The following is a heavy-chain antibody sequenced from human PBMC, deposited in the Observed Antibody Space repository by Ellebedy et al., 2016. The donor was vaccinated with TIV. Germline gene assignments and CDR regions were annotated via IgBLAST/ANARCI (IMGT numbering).Heavy chain of an antibody. V-gene: IGHV3-7*01. CDR1: GFIFTNYW. Sequence: GESLKISCTTSGFIFTNYWMSWVRQAPGKGLEWVANIKQDVSETYYVDSVKGRFTISRYNAKKSVYLQMNSLRAEDMAVYYCARFAVPSFNGNYYNDAFDIWGQGTMVTVSS. D-gene: IGHD1-26*01. J-gene: IGHJ3*02. CDR2: IKQDVSET. CDR3: ARFAVPSFNGNYYNDAFDI.